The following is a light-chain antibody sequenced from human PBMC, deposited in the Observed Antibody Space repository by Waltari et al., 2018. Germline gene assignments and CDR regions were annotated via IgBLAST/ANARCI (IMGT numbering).Light chain of an antibody. CDR3: YSVSANSWV. V-gene: IGLV3-27*01. J-gene: IGLJ3*02. CDR1: VLAKKY. CDR2: RDN. Sequence: SYELTQPSSVSLSPGQTANITCSGNVLAKKYGRWLQQKPGQAPMLLIYRDNARPSGIPARCSGSSSGTTVTLTISGAHVEDEADYYCYSVSANSWVFGGGTRLTVL.